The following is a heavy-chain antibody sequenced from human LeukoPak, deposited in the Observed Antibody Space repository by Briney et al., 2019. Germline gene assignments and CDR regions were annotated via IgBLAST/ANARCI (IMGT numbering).Heavy chain of an antibody. CDR3: AKSVGNYDFWSGYIEPFDY. D-gene: IGHD3-3*01. CDR1: GFTFSSYA. CDR2: ISGSGGST. Sequence: GGSLRLSCAASGFTFSSYAMSWVRQAPGKGLEWVSAISGSGGSTYYADSVKGRFTISRDNSKNTLYLQMNSLRAEDTAVYYCAKSVGNYDFWSGYIEPFDYWGQGTLVTASS. J-gene: IGHJ4*02. V-gene: IGHV3-23*01.